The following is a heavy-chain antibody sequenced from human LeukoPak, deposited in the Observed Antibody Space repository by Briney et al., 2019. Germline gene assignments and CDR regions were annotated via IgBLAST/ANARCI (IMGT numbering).Heavy chain of an antibody. CDR3: ARVVTPRYCSTTSCYWKAWFDP. CDR2: MNPNSGNT. J-gene: IGHJ5*02. V-gene: IGHV1-8*03. CDR1: GYTFTSYD. D-gene: IGHD2-2*01. Sequence: ASVKVSCKASGYTFTSYDINWVRQATGQGLEWMGWMNPNSGNTGYAQKFQGRVTITRNTSISTAYMELSSLRSEDTAVYYCARVVTPRYCSTTSCYWKAWFDPWGQGTLVTVSS.